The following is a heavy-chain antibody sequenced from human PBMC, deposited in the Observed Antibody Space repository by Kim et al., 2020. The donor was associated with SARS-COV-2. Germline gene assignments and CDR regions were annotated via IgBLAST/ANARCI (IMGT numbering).Heavy chain of an antibody. CDR1: GFTFSSYG. D-gene: IGHD3-10*01. V-gene: IGHV3-48*04. Sequence: GGSLRLSCAASGFTFSSYGMNWVRQAPGKGLQWVSYISSSSSTIYYADSVKGRFTISRDNAKNSLYLQMNSLRAEDTAVYYCARERMVRGDYYYYYYYGMDVWGQGTTVTAAS. CDR2: ISSSSSTI. CDR3: ARERMVRGDYYYYYYYGMDV. J-gene: IGHJ6*02.